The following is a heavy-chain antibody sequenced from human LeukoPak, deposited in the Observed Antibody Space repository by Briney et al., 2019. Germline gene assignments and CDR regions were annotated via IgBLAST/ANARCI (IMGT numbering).Heavy chain of an antibody. CDR1: GGSFSGYY. CDR2: INHSGST. D-gene: IGHD1-26*01. J-gene: IGHJ3*02. CDR3: AISWGAASADAFDI. Sequence: KPSETLSLTCAVYGGSFSGYYWSWIRQPPGKGLEWIGEINHSGSTNYNPSLKSRVTISVDTSKNQFSLKLSSVTAVDTAVYYCAISWGAASADAFDIWGQGTMVTVSS. V-gene: IGHV4-34*01.